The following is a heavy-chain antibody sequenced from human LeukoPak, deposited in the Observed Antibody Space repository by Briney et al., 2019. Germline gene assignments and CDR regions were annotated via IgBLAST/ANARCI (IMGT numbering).Heavy chain of an antibody. CDR2: INHSRST. Sequence: SETLSLTCAVYGGSFSGYYWSWIRQPPGKGLEWIGEINHSRSTNYNPSLKSRVTISVDTSKNQFSLKLSSVTAADTAVYYCARTRSDYCTNGVCYNYYYYYYMDVWGKGTTVTVSS. V-gene: IGHV4-34*01. CDR3: ARTRSDYCTNGVCYNYYYYYYMDV. CDR1: GGSFSGYY. D-gene: IGHD2-8*01. J-gene: IGHJ6*03.